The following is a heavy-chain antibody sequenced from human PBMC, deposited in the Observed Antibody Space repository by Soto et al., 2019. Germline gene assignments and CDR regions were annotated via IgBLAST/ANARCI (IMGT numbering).Heavy chain of an antibody. CDR3: ARVMGEFNLTGSLDFDF. V-gene: IGHV4-38-2*02. CDR1: NFSISSGYY. D-gene: IGHD3-16*01. CDR2: IYHTGHT. J-gene: IGHJ4*02. Sequence: PSETLSLTCIVSNFSISSGYYWGWIRQSPGKGLEWIATIYHTGHTYYNPSLKSRVTISVDTSENHFSLKLSSVTAADTAFYYCARVMGEFNLTGSLDFDFWGQGTLVTV.